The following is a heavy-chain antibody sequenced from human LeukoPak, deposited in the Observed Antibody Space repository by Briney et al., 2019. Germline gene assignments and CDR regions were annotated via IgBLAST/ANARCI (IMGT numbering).Heavy chain of an antibody. J-gene: IGHJ5*02. Sequence: SETLSLTCTVSGASIRSSRYYWGWIRQPPGKGQEWIGSVYYSGSTYYNPSLKSRVTISVDTSKNQFSLKLSSVTAADTAVYYCARHISHDFWSGLNWFDPWGQGTLVTVSS. CDR2: VYYSGST. V-gene: IGHV4-39*01. D-gene: IGHD3-3*01. CDR1: GASIRSSRYY. CDR3: ARHISHDFWSGLNWFDP.